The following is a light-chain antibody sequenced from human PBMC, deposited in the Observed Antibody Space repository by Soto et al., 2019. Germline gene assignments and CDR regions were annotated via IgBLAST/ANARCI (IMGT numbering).Light chain of an antibody. J-gene: IGKJ1*01. CDR2: DAS. Sequence: EIVLTQSPATLSLSPGARATLSCRASQSIGIYLAWYQQKPGQAPRLLIYDASNRATGIPARFSGSGSGTDLTLTISSLEPEDFAVYYCQQYGSSFGQGTKVDIK. V-gene: IGKV3-11*01. CDR3: QQYGSS. CDR1: QSIGIY.